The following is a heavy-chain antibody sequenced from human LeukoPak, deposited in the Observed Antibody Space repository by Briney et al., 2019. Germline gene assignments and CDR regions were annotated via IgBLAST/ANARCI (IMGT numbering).Heavy chain of an antibody. CDR2: VNPNSGGT. CDR1: GYTFTGYY. V-gene: IGHV1-2*02. J-gene: IGHJ4*02. Sequence: ASVKVSCKASGYTFTGYYMHWVRQASGQGLEWMGWVNPNSGGTNFAQKFQGRVTMTRDTSISTAYMELSRLRSDDTAVYFCARDREYRSSSYPLDYWGQGTLVTVSS. D-gene: IGHD6-6*01. CDR3: ARDREYRSSSYPLDY.